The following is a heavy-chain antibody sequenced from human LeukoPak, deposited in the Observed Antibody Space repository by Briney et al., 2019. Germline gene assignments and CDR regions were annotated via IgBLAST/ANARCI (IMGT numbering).Heavy chain of an antibody. J-gene: IGHJ4*02. D-gene: IGHD1-14*01. Sequence: GAAVKESCKTSGYTFASYYMHWVRQAPGQGLEWMGIINPSAGSTNYAQKFQGRVTMTRDTSASTVYMQLSSLRSEDTAVYYCARDFIEPFDFWGQSTLVTVSS. CDR3: ARDFIEPFDF. CDR1: GYTFASYY. V-gene: IGHV1-46*01. CDR2: INPSAGST.